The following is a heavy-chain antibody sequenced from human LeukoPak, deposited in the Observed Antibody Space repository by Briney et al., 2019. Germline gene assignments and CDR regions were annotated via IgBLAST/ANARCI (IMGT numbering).Heavy chain of an antibody. CDR3: AKEGWNHYYFVD. D-gene: IGHD1-1*01. V-gene: IGHV4-61*02. CDR2: IYTSGTT. CDR1: GGSISGSSYY. Sequence: SDTLSLTCTVSGGSISGSSYYWSWIRQPAGKGVEWIRRIYTSGTTNYNPSLKSRVTISVDTSKNQVSLKLSSGTAARTALYYSAKEGWNHYYFVDLVQGSIVGVSS. J-gene: IGHJ4*02.